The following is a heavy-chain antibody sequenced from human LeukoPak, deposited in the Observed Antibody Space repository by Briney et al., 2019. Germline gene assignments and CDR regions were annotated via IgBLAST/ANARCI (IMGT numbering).Heavy chain of an antibody. CDR1: GGSISTYH. Sequence: PSETLSLTCTVSGGSISTYHWSWIRQPPGKGLESIGYIYYSGNTNYNPSLSSRVTMSVDPSKNQFSLRLSSVTAADTAVYYCARRSRAYYCDYWGQGILVTVSS. CDR3: ARRSRAYYCDY. V-gene: IGHV4-59*08. CDR2: IYYSGNT. J-gene: IGHJ4*02.